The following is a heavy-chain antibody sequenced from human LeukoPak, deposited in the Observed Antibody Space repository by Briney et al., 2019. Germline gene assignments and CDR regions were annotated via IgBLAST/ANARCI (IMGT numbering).Heavy chain of an antibody. CDR2: ISGSGGST. J-gene: IGHJ4*02. CDR3: ATLSTKRDLQSPADY. Sequence: PGGSLRLSCAASGFTFSSYAMSWVRQAPGKGLEWVSAISGSGGSTYYADSVKGRFTISRDNSKNTLYLQMNSLRAEDTAVYYCATLSTKRDLQSPADYWGQGTLVTVSS. V-gene: IGHV3-23*01. D-gene: IGHD1-1*01. CDR1: GFTFSSYA.